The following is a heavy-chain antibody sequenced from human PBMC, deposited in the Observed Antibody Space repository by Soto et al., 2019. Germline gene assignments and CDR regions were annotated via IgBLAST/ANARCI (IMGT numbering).Heavy chain of an antibody. Sequence: QVQLVQSGAEVKKPGASVKVSCKVSGYTLTELSMHWVRQAPGKGLEWMGGFDPEDGETIYAQKFQGRVTMTEDTSTDTAYMELSSLKSEDTAVYYCATGLNDQQLVLYGMDVWGQGTTVTVSS. D-gene: IGHD6-13*01. CDR2: FDPEDGET. CDR3: ATGLNDQQLVLYGMDV. V-gene: IGHV1-24*01. J-gene: IGHJ6*02. CDR1: GYTLTELS.